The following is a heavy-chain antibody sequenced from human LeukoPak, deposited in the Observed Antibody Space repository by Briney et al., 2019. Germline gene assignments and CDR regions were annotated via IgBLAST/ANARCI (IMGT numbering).Heavy chain of an antibody. D-gene: IGHD1-26*01. CDR3: ARGRYSGSYYYFDY. CDR2: IYYSGST. Sequence: SETLSLTCTVSGGSISSYYWSWIRQPPGKGLEWIGYIYYSGSTNYNPSLKSRVIISVDTSKSQFSLKLSSVTAADTAMYYCARGRYSGSYYYFDYWGQGTLVTVSS. V-gene: IGHV4-59*01. CDR1: GGSISSYY. J-gene: IGHJ4*02.